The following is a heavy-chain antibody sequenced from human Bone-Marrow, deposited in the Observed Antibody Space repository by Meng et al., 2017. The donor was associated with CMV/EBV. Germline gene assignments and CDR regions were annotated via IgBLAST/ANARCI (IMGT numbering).Heavy chain of an antibody. CDR2: FVPEDGET. CDR3: ASSIMITFGGVYYYYGMDV. D-gene: IGHD3-16*01. J-gene: IGHJ6*02. CDR1: GYTLTELS. Sequence: ASVKVSCKVSGYTLTELSMHWVRQAPGKGLEWMGGFVPEDGETIYAQKFQGRVTMTEDTSTDTAYMELSSLRSEDTAVYYCASSIMITFGGVYYYYGMDVWGQGTTVTVSS. V-gene: IGHV1-24*01.